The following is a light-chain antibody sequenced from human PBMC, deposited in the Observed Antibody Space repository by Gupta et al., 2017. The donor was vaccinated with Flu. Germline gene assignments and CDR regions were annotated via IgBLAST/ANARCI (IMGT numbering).Light chain of an antibody. V-gene: IGKV1-39*01. J-gene: IGKJ3*01. CDR1: QSISSY. Sequence: GDRVAITCRASQSISSYLHRHQQKPGKAPSLLISGASSSQRGVPSRFSGSGSGTDFTLTIIRLQPEAFASYYCQQSYSMPFTFGPGTXVDIK. CDR2: GAS. CDR3: QQSYSMPFT.